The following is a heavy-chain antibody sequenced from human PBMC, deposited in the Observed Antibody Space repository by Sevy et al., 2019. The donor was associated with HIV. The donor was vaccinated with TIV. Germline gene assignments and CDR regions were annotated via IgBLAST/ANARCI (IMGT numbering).Heavy chain of an antibody. D-gene: IGHD6-19*01. CDR2: IISFFDMT. V-gene: IGHV1-69*13. CDR1: GGTISRDG. Sequence: ASVKVSCKASGGTISRDGISWVRQAPGQGLEWMGGIISFFDMTNYAQKFQGRVTISADESTSTVYMELSSLRFEDTAVYYCARGGGSGSYYFDSWGQGTLVTVSS. J-gene: IGHJ4*02. CDR3: ARGGGSGSYYFDS.